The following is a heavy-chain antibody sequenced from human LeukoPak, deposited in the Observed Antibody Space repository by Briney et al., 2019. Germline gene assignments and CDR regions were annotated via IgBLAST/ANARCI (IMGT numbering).Heavy chain of an antibody. V-gene: IGHV3-7*01. Sequence: GGSLRLSCAASGFTFSNYWMTWVRQAPGKGLEWVANMKEDESEEYYVDSVRGRFTISRDNAKNSLYLQMNSLRGEDTAVYYCARDRSAWYRKDALDIWGQGTMVTVSS. CDR3: ARDRSAWYRKDALDI. CDR2: MKEDESEE. J-gene: IGHJ3*02. D-gene: IGHD6-13*01. CDR1: GFTFSNYW.